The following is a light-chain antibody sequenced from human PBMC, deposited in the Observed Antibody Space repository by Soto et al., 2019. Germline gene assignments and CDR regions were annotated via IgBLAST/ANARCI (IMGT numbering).Light chain of an antibody. J-gene: IGLJ1*01. CDR3: SSYTTSSPYV. CDR2: EVS. V-gene: IGLV2-14*01. Sequence: QSVLTQPASVSGSPGQSITISCTGTSNDVGGYNYVSWCQQHPGKAPKLVIYEVSHRPSGISDRFSGSKSGNTASLTISGLQVEDEAEYYCSSYTTSSPYVFGPGTKLTVL. CDR1: SNDVGGYNY.